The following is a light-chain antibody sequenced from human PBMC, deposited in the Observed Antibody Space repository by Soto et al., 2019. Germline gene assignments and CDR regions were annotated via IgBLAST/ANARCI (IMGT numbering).Light chain of an antibody. CDR3: SSCTGSSTHVT. V-gene: IGLV2-14*03. CDR2: DVT. J-gene: IGLJ2*01. CDR1: SNDIGGYKY. Sequence: QSALTQPASVSGSPGQPITISCTATSNDIGGYKYVSWYQQHPGKAPKLMIYDVTARPSGVSNRFSGSKSGNTASLTISGLQPEDEADYYCSSCTGSSTHVTFGGGTKLTVL.